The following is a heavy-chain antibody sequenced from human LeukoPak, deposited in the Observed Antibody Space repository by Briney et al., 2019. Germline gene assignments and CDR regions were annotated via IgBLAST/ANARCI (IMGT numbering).Heavy chain of an antibody. Sequence: SVKVSCKASGGTFSSYAISWVRQAPGQGLEWMGGIIPIFGTANYAQKFQGRVTITADESTSTAYMELSSLRSEDTAVYYCARDGTFSGYNYPSLLSYFDSWGQGTLVTVSS. CDR2: IIPIFGTA. V-gene: IGHV1-69*13. CDR1: GGTFSSYA. J-gene: IGHJ4*02. CDR3: ARDGTFSGYNYPSLLSYFDS. D-gene: IGHD5-24*01.